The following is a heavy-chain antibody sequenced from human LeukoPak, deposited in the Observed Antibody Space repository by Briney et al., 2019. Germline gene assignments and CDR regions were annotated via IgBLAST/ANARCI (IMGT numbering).Heavy chain of an antibody. CDR1: GYIFTDYY. J-gene: IGHJ5*02. Sequence: ASVKVSCKASGYIFTDYYIHWVRQAPGQGLEWMGFINPNGGGIHYSQKFRGRVTMTRDTSINTIYMELTSLRSDDTAVYYCARDESSVGHPGGNWFDPWGQGTLVTVSS. D-gene: IGHD3-10*01. CDR3: ARDESSVGHPGGNWFDP. V-gene: IGHV1-2*02. CDR2: INPNGGGI.